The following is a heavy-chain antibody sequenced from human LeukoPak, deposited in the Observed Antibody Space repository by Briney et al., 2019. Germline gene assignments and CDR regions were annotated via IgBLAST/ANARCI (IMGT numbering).Heavy chain of an antibody. CDR3: ARDRYYGSGSYLLDY. V-gene: IGHV3-30*04. D-gene: IGHD3-10*01. CDR1: GFTFSSYA. CDR2: ISYDGSNK. J-gene: IGHJ4*02. Sequence: GGSLRLSCAASGFTFSSYAMHWVRQAPGKGLEWVAVISYDGSNKYYADSVKGRFTISRDNSKNTLYLQMNSLGAEDTAVYYCARDRYYGSGSYLLDYWGQGTLVTVSS.